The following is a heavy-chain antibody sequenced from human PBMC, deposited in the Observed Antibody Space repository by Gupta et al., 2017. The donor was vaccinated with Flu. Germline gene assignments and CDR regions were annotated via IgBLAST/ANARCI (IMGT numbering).Heavy chain of an antibody. J-gene: IGHJ4*01. CDR1: GFTFSSSA. CDR3: AKLADPAPGAPPLGAYY. D-gene: IGHD3-16*01. CDR2: MMGSGGST. V-gene: IGHV3-23*01. Sequence: EVQLLESGGGLVQPGGSLRLSCAASGFTFSSSAMSWVRQAPGKGLEWVAAMMGSGGSTYSADSGKGRFTISRENSKNTLYLQLNSLRAEDTDVDYCAKLADPAPGAPPLGAYYGCHGTLVTVYS.